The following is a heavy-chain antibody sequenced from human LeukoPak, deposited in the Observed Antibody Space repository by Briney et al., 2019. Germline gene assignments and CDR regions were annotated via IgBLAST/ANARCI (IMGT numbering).Heavy chain of an antibody. Sequence: HPGESLKISCKGSGYSFTTYWIAWVRQAPGKGLEWVSYISSSGSTIYYADSVKGRFTISRDNAKNSLYLQMNSLRAEDTAVYYCARDGHRPLGYWGQGTLVTVSS. D-gene: IGHD3/OR15-3a*01. J-gene: IGHJ4*02. CDR3: ARDGHRPLGY. V-gene: IGHV3-48*04. CDR2: ISSSGSTI. CDR1: GYSFTTYW.